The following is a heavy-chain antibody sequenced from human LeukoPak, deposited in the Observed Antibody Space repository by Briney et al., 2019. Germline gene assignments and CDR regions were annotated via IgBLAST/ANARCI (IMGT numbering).Heavy chain of an antibody. CDR2: ISSSGSTI. CDR3: ATSASLDY. J-gene: IGHJ4*02. V-gene: IGHV3-48*03. Sequence: GGSLRLSCAASGFTFSSYEMNWVRQAPGKGLEWVSYISSSGSTIYCADSVTGRFTISRDNAKNSLYLQMNSLRAEDTAVYYCATSASLDYWGQGTLVTVSS. D-gene: IGHD2-15*01. CDR1: GFTFSSYE.